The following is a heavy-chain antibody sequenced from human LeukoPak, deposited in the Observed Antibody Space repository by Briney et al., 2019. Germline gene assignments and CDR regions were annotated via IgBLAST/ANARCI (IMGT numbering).Heavy chain of an antibody. CDR1: GSTFSGST. J-gene: IGHJ4*02. CDR3: TTTNY. CDR2: IRSKVNSYAT. V-gene: IGHV3-73*01. Sequence: GRSLRLSCAASGSTFSGSTMHWVSQVSGKGLQWVGRIRSKVNSYATAYAASVKGRFTIARDDSKKTAYLQMNRLKTEDTAVYYCTTTNYWGQGTLVTVSS. D-gene: IGHD2-2*01.